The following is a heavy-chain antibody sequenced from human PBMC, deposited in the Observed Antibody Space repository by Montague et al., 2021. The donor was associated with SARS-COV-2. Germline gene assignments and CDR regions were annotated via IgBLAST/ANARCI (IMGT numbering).Heavy chain of an antibody. V-gene: IGHV4-34*01. D-gene: IGHD3-10*01. CDR3: ARGARQGYGFRLGSFDS. J-gene: IGHJ4*02. Sequence: SETLSLTCAVYGGSFSGYYWNWIRQPPGKGLEWIGEINHSGSTNYNPSLKSRVTMSVGTSKNQFSLKLSSVTAADTAVYYCARGARQGYGFRLGSFDSWGQGTLVTVSS. CDR1: GGSFSGYY. CDR2: INHSGST.